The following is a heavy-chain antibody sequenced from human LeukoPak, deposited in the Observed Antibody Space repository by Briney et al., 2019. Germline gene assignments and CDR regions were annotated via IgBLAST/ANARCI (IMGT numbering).Heavy chain of an antibody. J-gene: IGHJ6*02. CDR1: GCTFSGSA. V-gene: IGHV3-73*01. CDR3: TRRYSSSWYVGMDV. CDR2: IRGKANNYAT. Sequence: GGSLRLSCAASGCTFSGSAMHWVRQASGKGLEWVGGIRGKANNYATAYAASVKGRFTISRDDSKNTAYLQLNSLKTDDTAVYYCTRRYSSSWYVGMDVWGQGTTVTVSS. D-gene: IGHD6-13*01.